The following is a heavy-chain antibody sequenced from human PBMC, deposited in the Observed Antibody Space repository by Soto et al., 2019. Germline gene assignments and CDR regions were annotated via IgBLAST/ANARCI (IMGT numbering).Heavy chain of an antibody. V-gene: IGHV1-46*03. CDR3: ARAEGCSGGSCYREAIDI. D-gene: IGHD2-15*01. Sequence: ASVKVSCKASGYTFTSYYMHWVRQAPGQGLEWMGIINPSGGSTSYAQKFQGRVTMTRDTSTSTVYMELSSLRSEDTAVYYCARAEGCSGGSCYREAIDIWGQGTMVTVSS. CDR2: INPSGGST. J-gene: IGHJ3*02. CDR1: GYTFTSYY.